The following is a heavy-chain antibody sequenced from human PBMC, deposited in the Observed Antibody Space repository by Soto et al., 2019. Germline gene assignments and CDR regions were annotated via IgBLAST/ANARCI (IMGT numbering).Heavy chain of an antibody. CDR3: ARRYSSSWKYYYYYGMDV. V-gene: IGHV4-39*01. CDR2: IYYSGST. J-gene: IGHJ6*02. CDR1: GGSISSSSYY. Sequence: SETLSLTCTVSGGSISSSSYYWGWIRQPPGKGLEWIGSIYYSGSTYYNPSLKSRVTISVDTSKNQFSLKLSSVTAADTAVYYCARRYSSSWKYYYYYGMDVWGQGTTVTVSS. D-gene: IGHD6-6*01.